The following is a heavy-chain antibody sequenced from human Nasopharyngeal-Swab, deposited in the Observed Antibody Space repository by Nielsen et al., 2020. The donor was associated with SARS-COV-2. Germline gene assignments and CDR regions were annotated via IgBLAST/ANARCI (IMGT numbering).Heavy chain of an antibody. J-gene: IGHJ6*02. Sequence: TCAASGFTVSSNYMSWVRQAPGKGLEWVSVIYSGGSTYYADSVKGRFTISRHNSKNTLYLQMNSLRAEDTAVYYCARSAMVRGPGMDVWGQGTTVTVSS. CDR1: GFTVSSNY. CDR2: IYSGGST. V-gene: IGHV3-53*04. D-gene: IGHD3-10*01. CDR3: ARSAMVRGPGMDV.